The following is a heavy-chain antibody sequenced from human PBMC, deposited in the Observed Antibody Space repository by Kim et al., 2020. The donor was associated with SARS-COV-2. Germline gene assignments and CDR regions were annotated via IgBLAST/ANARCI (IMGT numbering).Heavy chain of an antibody. Sequence: ASVKVSCKASGYTFTAYFIHWVRQAPGQGLEWMGWINPNSGDTHYAQNFQGRVTLTRDTSIITAYMELNRLISDDTAVYYCANTGGAAAGSIGELAGHWGQGTLVTVSS. V-gene: IGHV1-2*02. CDR2: INPNSGDT. D-gene: IGHD6-25*01. CDR3: ANTGGAAAGSIGELAGH. J-gene: IGHJ4*02. CDR1: GYTFTAYF.